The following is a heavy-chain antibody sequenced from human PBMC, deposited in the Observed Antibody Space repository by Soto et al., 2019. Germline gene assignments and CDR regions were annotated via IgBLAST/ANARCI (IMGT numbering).Heavy chain of an antibody. CDR2: IIPIFGTA. Sequence: ASVKVSCKASGGTFSSYAISWVRQAPGQGLEWMGGIIPIFGTANYAQKFQGRVTITADESTSTAYMGLSSLRSEGTAVYYCARGANYYDSVKRPRDAFDIWGQGTMVTVSS. CDR3: ARGANYYDSVKRPRDAFDI. CDR1: GGTFSSYA. V-gene: IGHV1-69*13. J-gene: IGHJ3*02. D-gene: IGHD3-22*01.